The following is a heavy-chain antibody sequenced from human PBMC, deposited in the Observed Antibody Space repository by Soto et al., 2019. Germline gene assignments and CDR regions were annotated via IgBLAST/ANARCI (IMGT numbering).Heavy chain of an antibody. CDR3: AKGRSGGSLDWFDP. CDR2: ISSSGSGT. D-gene: IGHD2-15*01. V-gene: IGHV3-23*01. J-gene: IGHJ5*02. CDR1: AFPFTRSF. Sequence: GGSRARSSLSAAFPFTRSFMYCGRPAPGKGLEFVSSISSSGSGTYYADSVQGRFTTSRDNSKNTLYLQMNSLRAEDTAVYYCAKGRSGGSLDWFDPRGQGTLV.